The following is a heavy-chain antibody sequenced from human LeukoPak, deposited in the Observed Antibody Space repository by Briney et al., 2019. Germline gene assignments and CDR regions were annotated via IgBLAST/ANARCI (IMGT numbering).Heavy chain of an antibody. CDR3: ARYTAMVAFHAHGFDI. Sequence: PSETLSLTCTVSGGSINGYYWSWIRQPPGKGLEWMGYIYYSGSTNYNPSLKSRVTISVDTSKNQFSLRLRSVTAADTAVYYCARYTAMVAFHAHGFDIWGQGTMVTVS. D-gene: IGHD5-18*01. CDR2: IYYSGST. CDR1: GGSINGYY. V-gene: IGHV4-59*01. J-gene: IGHJ3*02.